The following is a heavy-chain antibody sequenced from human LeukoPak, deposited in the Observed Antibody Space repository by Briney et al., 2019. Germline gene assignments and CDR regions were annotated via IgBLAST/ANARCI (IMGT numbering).Heavy chain of an antibody. D-gene: IGHD1-1*01. Sequence: GGSLRLSCAASGFTFNTHWMHWVRQARGKALVWVSRIDTPGTTTNYADSVKGRFTISRDNAKNTLYLQMNSLRAEDTAVYYCARDLSWNQIDYWGQGSLVTVSS. V-gene: IGHV3-74*01. CDR1: GFTFNTHW. CDR3: ARDLSWNQIDY. CDR2: IDTPGTTT. J-gene: IGHJ4*02.